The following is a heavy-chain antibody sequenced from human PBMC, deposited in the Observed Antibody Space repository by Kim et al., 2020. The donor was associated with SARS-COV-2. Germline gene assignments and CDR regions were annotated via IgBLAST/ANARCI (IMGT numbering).Heavy chain of an antibody. V-gene: IGHV4-31*03. D-gene: IGHD2-15*01. CDR1: GGSISSGGYY. CDR2: IYYSGST. CDR3: ARDRDNEDCSGGSCRRGEGDWFDP. J-gene: IGHJ5*02. Sequence: SETLSLTCTVSGGSISSGGYYWSWIRQHPGKGLEWIGYIYYSGSTYYNPSLKSRVTISVDTSKNQFSLKLSSVTAADTAVYYCARDRDNEDCSGGSCRRGEGDWFDPWGQGTLVTVSS.